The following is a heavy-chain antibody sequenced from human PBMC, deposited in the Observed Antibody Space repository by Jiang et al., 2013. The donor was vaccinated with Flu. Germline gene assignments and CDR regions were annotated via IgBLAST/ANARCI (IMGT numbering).Heavy chain of an antibody. V-gene: IGHV1-69*06. CDR3: AGSIVVVPAAERYFDL. CDR2: IIPIFGTA. J-gene: IGHJ2*01. CDR1: GGTFSSYA. Sequence: SGAEVKKPGSSVKVSCKASGGTFSSYAISWVRQAPGQGLEWMGGIIPIFGTANYAQKFQGRVTITADKSTSTAYMELSSLRSEDTAVYYCAGSIVVVPAAERYFDLWGRGTLVTVSS. D-gene: IGHD2-2*01.